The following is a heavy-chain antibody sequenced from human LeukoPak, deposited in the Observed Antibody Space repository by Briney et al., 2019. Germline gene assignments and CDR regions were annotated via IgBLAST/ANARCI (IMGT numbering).Heavy chain of an antibody. V-gene: IGHV3-48*03. J-gene: IGHJ4*02. CDR1: GFTFSDYE. CDR3: AREGSLDYFDY. CDR2: ISSGGSNR. Sequence: GGSLRLSCAASGFTFSDYEMNWVRQAPGKGPEWVSYISSGGSNRYSADSVKGRFTISRDNAKNSLYLQMNSLGAEDTAVYYCAREGSLDYFDYWGQGTLVTVSS.